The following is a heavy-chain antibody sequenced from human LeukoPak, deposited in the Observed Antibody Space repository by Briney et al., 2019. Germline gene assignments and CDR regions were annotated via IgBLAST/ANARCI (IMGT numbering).Heavy chain of an antibody. D-gene: IGHD3-9*01. Sequence: PGGSLRLSCAASGFTFSSYWMSWVRQAPGKGPEWVANIKQDGSEKYYVDSVKGRFTISRDNAKNSLYLQMNSLRAEDTAVYYCARGDILTGYYFRAFDIWGQGAMVTVSS. V-gene: IGHV3-7*01. CDR2: IKQDGSEK. J-gene: IGHJ3*02. CDR3: ARGDILTGYYFRAFDI. CDR1: GFTFSSYW.